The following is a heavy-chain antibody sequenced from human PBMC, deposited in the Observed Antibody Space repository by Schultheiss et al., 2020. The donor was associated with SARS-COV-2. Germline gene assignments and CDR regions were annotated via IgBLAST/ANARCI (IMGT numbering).Heavy chain of an antibody. CDR1: GFSLSQYG. Sequence: GGSLRLSCAAPGFSLSQYGVHWVRQAPGKGLEWVAVISYDGSNKYYADSVKGRFTISRDNSKNTLYLQMNSLRAEDTAVYYCAKDRDQSSGWSDAFDLWGQGTLVTVS. J-gene: IGHJ4*02. V-gene: IGHV3-30*18. D-gene: IGHD6-19*01. CDR2: ISYDGSNK. CDR3: AKDRDQSSGWSDAFDL.